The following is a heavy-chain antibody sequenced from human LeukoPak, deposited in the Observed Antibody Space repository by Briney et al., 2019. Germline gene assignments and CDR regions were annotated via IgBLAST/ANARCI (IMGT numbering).Heavy chain of an antibody. CDR2: INHSGST. Sequence: SETLSLTFAAYGGSFSGYYWSWIRQPPGKGLEWIGEINHSGSTNYNPSLKSRVTISVDTSKSQFSLKLSSVTAADTAVYYCARGYDILTGYRPPFYFDYWGQGTLVTVSS. J-gene: IGHJ4*02. CDR1: GGSFSGYY. V-gene: IGHV4-34*01. D-gene: IGHD3-9*01. CDR3: ARGYDILTGYRPPFYFDY.